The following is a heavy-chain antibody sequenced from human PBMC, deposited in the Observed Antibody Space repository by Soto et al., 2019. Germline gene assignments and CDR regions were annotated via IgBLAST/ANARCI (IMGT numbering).Heavy chain of an antibody. CDR2: IDYNGVT. CDR1: GGSIYRSGYY. V-gene: IGHV4-39*01. Sequence: TLSLTCTVSGGSIYRSGYYWGWIRQPPGRGLEWIGNIDYNGVTYSNPSLKSRVTISRDTSKNQFSLKLTSVTAADTALYYCGKVLVGATGHTDSESWGPGTLVTVSS. CDR3: GKVLVGATGHTDSES. D-gene: IGHD2-15*01. J-gene: IGHJ4*02.